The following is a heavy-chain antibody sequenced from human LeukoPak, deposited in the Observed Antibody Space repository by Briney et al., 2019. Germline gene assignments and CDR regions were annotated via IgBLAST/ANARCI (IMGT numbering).Heavy chain of an antibody. CDR1: GYTLTELS. D-gene: IGHD1-26*01. Sequence: ASVNVSCKVSGYTLTELSMHWVRRAPGKGLEWMGGFDPEDGETIYAQKFQGRVTMTEDTPTDTAYMELSSLRSEDTAVYYCATVNLRRGSYYYYYYGMDVWGQGTTVTVSS. CDR2: FDPEDGET. CDR3: ATVNLRRGSYYYYYYGMDV. J-gene: IGHJ6*02. V-gene: IGHV1-24*01.